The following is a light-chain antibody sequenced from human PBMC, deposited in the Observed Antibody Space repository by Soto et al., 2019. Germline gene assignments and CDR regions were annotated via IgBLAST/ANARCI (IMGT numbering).Light chain of an antibody. V-gene: IGKV3-15*01. CDR3: QQYTNWPWT. J-gene: IGKJ1*01. Sequence: IVMTQSPSTLSVSPWGIATLSFMASQSIIGTLAWYQQKPGQAPRLLIYGASTVATSFPARFSGSVSGTDFTLTISSLQSEDFAVYYCQQYTNWPWTFGQGTKVDIK. CDR2: GAS. CDR1: QSIIGT.